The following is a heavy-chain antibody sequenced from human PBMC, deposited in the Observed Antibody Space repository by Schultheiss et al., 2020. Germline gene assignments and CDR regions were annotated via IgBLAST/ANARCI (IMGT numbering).Heavy chain of an antibody. D-gene: IGHD3-10*01. CDR1: GFTFSSYG. CDR3: ARELRITMVQGVIMPFDY. Sequence: GGSLRLSCAASGFTFSSYGMHWVRQAPGKGLEWVSSISSSSSYIYYADLVKGRFTISRDNAKNSLYLQMNSLRAEDTAVYYCARELRITMVQGVIMPFDYWGQGTLVTVSS. V-gene: IGHV3-21*01. CDR2: ISSSSSYI. J-gene: IGHJ4*02.